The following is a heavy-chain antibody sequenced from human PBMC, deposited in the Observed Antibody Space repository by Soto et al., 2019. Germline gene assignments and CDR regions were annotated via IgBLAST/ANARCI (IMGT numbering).Heavy chain of an antibody. CDR2: IIPIFGTA. CDR3: ARLHGRCSSTSCYGEGFDY. V-gene: IGHV1-69*13. D-gene: IGHD2-2*01. J-gene: IGHJ4*02. Sequence: SVKVSCKASGGTFSSYAISWVRQAPGQGLEWMGGIIPIFGTANYAQRFQGRVTITADESTSTAYMELSSLRSEDTAVYYCARLHGRCSSTSCYGEGFDYWGQGTPVTVSS. CDR1: GGTFSSYA.